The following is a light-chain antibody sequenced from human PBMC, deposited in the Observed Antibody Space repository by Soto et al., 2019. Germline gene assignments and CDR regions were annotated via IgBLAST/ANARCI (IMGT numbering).Light chain of an antibody. J-gene: IGLJ1*01. V-gene: IGLV2-23*01. Sequence: QSVLTQPASVSGSPGQSITISCTGTSSDVGSYNLVSWYQQHPGKAPKLMIYEGSKRPSGVSNRFSGSKSGNTASLTISGLQAEDEADYYCCSYAGGSTFRYVVGTGTKVTVL. CDR3: CSYAGGSTFRYV. CDR2: EGS. CDR1: SSDVGSYNL.